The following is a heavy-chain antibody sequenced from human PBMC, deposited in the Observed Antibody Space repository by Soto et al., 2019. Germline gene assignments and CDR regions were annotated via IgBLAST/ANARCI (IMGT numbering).Heavy chain of an antibody. Sequence: QVQLQESGPGLVRPSQTLSLTCTVSGGSISSDHYHWTWIRQTPGKGLEWSGYIHYSGSVYYNPSLQSPVTMSVDTSKNLFSLKLSSVTAADTAVYFCVREDDGGDRDYYGLDVWGQGTTVTVSS. CDR2: IHYSGSV. V-gene: IGHV4-30-4*01. CDR3: VREDDGGDRDYYGLDV. CDR1: GGSISSDHYH. D-gene: IGHD4-17*01. J-gene: IGHJ6*02.